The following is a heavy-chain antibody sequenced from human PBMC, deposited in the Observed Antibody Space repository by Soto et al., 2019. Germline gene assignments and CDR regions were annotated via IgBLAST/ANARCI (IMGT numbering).Heavy chain of an antibody. D-gene: IGHD6-19*01. CDR1: GGSISSGDYY. CDR2: INHSGVT. V-gene: IGHV4-39*07. Sequence: PSETLSLTCTVSGGSISSGDYYWSWIRQPPGKGLEWIGEINHSGVTNYKPSLKRRVTISVDTSKNQFSLQLKSVTAADTALYYGSRFSGSYYYAMDVWGQGATVTVSS. CDR3: SRFSGSYYYAMDV. J-gene: IGHJ6*02.